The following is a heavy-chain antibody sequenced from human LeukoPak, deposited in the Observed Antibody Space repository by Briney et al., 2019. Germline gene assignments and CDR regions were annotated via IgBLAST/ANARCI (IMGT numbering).Heavy chain of an antibody. CDR2: ISSSSSYI. V-gene: IGHV3-21*01. CDR1: GFTFSSYS. CDR3: ARAVVVELGIPRPYWYFDL. D-gene: IGHD2-15*01. Sequence: GGSLRLSCAASGFTFSSYSMNWVRQAPGKGLEWVSSISSSSSYIYYADSVKGRFTISRDNAKNSLYLQMNSLRAEDTAVYYCARAVVVELGIPRPYWYFDLWGRGTLVTVSS. J-gene: IGHJ2*01.